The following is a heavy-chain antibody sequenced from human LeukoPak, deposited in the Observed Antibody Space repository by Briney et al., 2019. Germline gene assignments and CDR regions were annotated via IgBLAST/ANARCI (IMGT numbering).Heavy chain of an antibody. Sequence: GGSLRLSCAASGFTFSSYAMHWVRQAPGKGLEWVAVISYDESNKYYADSVKGRFTISRDNSKNTLYLQMNSLRAEDTAVYYCARDKYSYGYVDYWGQGTLVTVSS. D-gene: IGHD5-18*01. V-gene: IGHV3-30-3*01. J-gene: IGHJ4*02. CDR1: GFTFSSYA. CDR3: ARDKYSYGYVDY. CDR2: ISYDESNK.